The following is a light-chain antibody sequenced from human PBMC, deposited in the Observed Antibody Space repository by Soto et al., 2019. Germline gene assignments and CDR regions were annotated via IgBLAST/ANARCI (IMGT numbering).Light chain of an antibody. J-gene: IGKJ5*01. CDR1: QSVRTK. CDR2: GAS. Sequence: EIVMTHSPDTLYVSPGEGATLSCRASQSVRTKLAWYQQKAGQAPRLLIYGASTRATGIPDRFSGSGSGTEFTLTISSLQSEDFAVYYCQQYNSWPPINFGQGTRLEIK. CDR3: QQYNSWPPIN. V-gene: IGKV3-15*01.